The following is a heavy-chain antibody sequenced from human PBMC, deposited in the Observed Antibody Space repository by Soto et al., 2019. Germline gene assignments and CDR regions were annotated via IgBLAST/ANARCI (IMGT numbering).Heavy chain of an antibody. D-gene: IGHD2-15*01. CDR2: INPNSGGT. J-gene: IGHJ4*02. CDR3: ARDLAKGGGSAGFDY. Sequence: VSSVKVSCKASGYTFTVYYMHSLRQAPGQALEWMGWINPNSGGTKYPQKLQGRVTMTRDTSITTVYMSLTGLKSDDTAVYYCARDLAKGGGSAGFDYWGQGTLVTVSS. CDR1: GYTFTVYY. V-gene: IGHV1-2*02.